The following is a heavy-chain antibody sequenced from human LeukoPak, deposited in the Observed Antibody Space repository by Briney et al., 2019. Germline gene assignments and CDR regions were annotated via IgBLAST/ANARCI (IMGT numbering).Heavy chain of an antibody. CDR2: ISGSGGST. Sequence: GGFLRLSCAASGFTFSSYAMSWVRQAPGKGLEWVSAISGSGGSTYYADSVKGRFTISRDNSKNTLYLQMNSLRAEDTAVYYCAKDARDDFWSGYPRWFDPWGQGTLVTVSS. J-gene: IGHJ5*02. D-gene: IGHD3-3*01. CDR3: AKDARDDFWSGYPRWFDP. CDR1: GFTFSSYA. V-gene: IGHV3-23*01.